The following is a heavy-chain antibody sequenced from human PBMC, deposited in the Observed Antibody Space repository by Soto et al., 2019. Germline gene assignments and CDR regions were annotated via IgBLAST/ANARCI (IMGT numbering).Heavy chain of an antibody. D-gene: IGHD7-27*01. CDR1: GVSISSYY. J-gene: IGHJ4*02. CDR3: ARQWGFYFDF. V-gene: IGHV4-59*08. Sequence: SETLSLTCTVSGVSISSYYWSWIRQPPGKGLEWIGYIYYTGSTNYNPSLKSRITISVDTSKNQFSLKLSSVTAADTAVYYCARQWGFYFDFWGQGTLVTVSS. CDR2: IYYTGST.